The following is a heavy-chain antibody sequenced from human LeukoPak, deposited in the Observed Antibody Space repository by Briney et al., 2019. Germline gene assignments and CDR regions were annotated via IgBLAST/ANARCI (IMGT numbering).Heavy chain of an antibody. Sequence: GGSLRLSCAASGFTFSSYSMNWVRQAPGKGLEWVSSISSSSSYINYADSVKGRFTISRDNAKNSLYLQMNSLRAEDTAVYYCARASTYYYGSGSYGYWGQGTLVTVSS. CDR1: GFTFSSYS. CDR3: ARASTYYYGSGSYGY. D-gene: IGHD3-10*01. CDR2: ISSSSSYI. V-gene: IGHV3-21*04. J-gene: IGHJ4*02.